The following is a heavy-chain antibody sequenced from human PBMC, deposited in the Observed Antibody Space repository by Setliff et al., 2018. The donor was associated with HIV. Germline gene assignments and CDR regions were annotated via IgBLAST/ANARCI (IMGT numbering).Heavy chain of an antibody. D-gene: IGHD1-7*01. V-gene: IGHV1-18*04. CDR2: ISVYTEYT. Sequence: VASVKVSCKTSGFIFNNFGITWVRQAPGQGLEWMAWISVYTEYTYYAPKFLGRVTMSTDTSTSTVDMELRGLGADDTAVYYCARTQYRTTWPGNYWGQGTLVTVSS. CDR1: GFIFNNFG. J-gene: IGHJ4*02. CDR3: ARTQYRTTWPGNY.